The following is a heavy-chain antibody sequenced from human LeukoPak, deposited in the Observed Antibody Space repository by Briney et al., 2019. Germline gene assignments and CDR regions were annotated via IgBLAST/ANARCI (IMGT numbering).Heavy chain of an antibody. CDR2: IKGDGSET. Sequence: GGSLRLSCVASGSGFTFSEFWMGWVRQAPGERLEWVANIKGDGSETYYADSVKGRFTISRDNTKNSVYLQMNSLRAEDTALYYCAKDGRFGELLQYYFDHWGQGTLVTVSS. J-gene: IGHJ4*02. V-gene: IGHV3-7*03. CDR3: AKDGRFGELLQYYFDH. CDR1: GSGFTFSEFW. D-gene: IGHD3-10*01.